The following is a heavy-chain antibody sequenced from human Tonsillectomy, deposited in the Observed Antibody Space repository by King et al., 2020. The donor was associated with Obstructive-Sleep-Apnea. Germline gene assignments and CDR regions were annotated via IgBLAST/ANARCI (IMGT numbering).Heavy chain of an antibody. CDR2: IYYSGST. D-gene: IGHD3-22*01. J-gene: IGHJ4*02. Sequence: LQLQESGPGLVKPSETLSLTCSVSGGSISTYYWNWIRQPPGKGLEWIGYIYYSGSTNYNPSLKSRVTISVDTSKNQVSLNLSSVTAADTAVYYFARGGYYYFDYWGQGTLATVSS. CDR1: GGSISTYY. V-gene: IGHV4-59*08. CDR3: ARGGYYYFDY.